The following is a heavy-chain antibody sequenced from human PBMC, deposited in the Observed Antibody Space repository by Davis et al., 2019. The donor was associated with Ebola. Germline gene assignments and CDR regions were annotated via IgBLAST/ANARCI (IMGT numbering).Heavy chain of an antibody. CDR2: IIPILGIA. D-gene: IGHD3-22*01. CDR1: GGTFSSYT. CDR3: AKRYYDSSGYYRYYYYGMDV. V-gene: IGHV1-69*02. J-gene: IGHJ6*02. Sequence: AASVKVSCKASGGTFSSYTISWVRQAPGQGLEWMGRIIPILGIANYAQKFQGRVTITADKSTSTAYMELSSLRSEDTAVYYCAKRYYDSSGYYRYYYYGMDVWGQGTTVTVSS.